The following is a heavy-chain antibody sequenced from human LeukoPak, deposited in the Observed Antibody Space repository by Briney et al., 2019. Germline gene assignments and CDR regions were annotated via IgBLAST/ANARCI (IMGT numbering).Heavy chain of an antibody. J-gene: IGHJ5*02. D-gene: IGHD3-10*01. V-gene: IGHV1-69*04. CDR1: GGTFSSYA. CDR3: ARLGYGSGSYVSNWFDP. Sequence: ASVKVSCKASGGTFSSYAISWVRQAPGQGLEWMGRIIPILGIANYAQKSQGRVTITADKSTSTAYMELSSLRSEDTAVYYCARLGYGSGSYVSNWFDPWGQGTLVTVSS. CDR2: IIPILGIA.